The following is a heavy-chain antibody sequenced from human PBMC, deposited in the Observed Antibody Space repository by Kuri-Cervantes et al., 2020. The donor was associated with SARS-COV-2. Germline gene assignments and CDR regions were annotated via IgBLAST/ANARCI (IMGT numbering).Heavy chain of an antibody. Sequence: SETLSLTCTVSGGSTSSQSYYWGWIRQPPGKGLEWIGSVYYSGTTYYNPSLKSRVTISLDTSKNQLSLNLNSVTAADTAVFYCARRLQLAGAFDIWGQGTMVTVSS. CDR3: ARRLQLAGAFDI. D-gene: IGHD6-13*01. V-gene: IGHV4-39*01. CDR1: GGSTSSQSYY. CDR2: VYYSGTT. J-gene: IGHJ3*02.